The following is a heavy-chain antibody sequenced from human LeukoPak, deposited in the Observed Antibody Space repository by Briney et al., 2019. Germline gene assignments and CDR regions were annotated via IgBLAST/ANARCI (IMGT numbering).Heavy chain of an antibody. Sequence: PSETLSLTCAVYGGSFSGYYWSWIRQPPGKGLEWIGYIYYSGSTNYNPSLKSRVTISVDTSKNQFSLKLSSVTAADTAVYYCARFSSSWFPFDPWGQGTLVTVSS. CDR3: ARFSSSWFPFDP. D-gene: IGHD6-13*01. CDR1: GGSFSGYY. J-gene: IGHJ5*02. V-gene: IGHV4-59*08. CDR2: IYYSGST.